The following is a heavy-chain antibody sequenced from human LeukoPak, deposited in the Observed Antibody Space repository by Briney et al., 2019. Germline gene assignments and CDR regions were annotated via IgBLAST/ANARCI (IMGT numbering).Heavy chain of an antibody. D-gene: IGHD3-9*01. CDR2: IKEDGSEK. CDR3: ARANYDILTGYRTYYYYYYMDV. CDR1: GFTFSSYW. Sequence: GGTLRLFCAASGFTFSSYWMSWVRQAPGKGLEWVAHIKEDGSEKHYVDSVKGRFTISRDNAKNSLYLQMNSLRAEDTAVYYCARANYDILTGYRTYYYYYYMDVWGKGTTVTISS. J-gene: IGHJ6*03. V-gene: IGHV3-7*01.